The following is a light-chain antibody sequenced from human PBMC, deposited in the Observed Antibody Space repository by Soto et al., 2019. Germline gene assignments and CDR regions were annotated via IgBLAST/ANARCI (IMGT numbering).Light chain of an antibody. V-gene: IGLV1-44*01. CDR3: AAWDDSLDGPV. CDR2: SSH. J-gene: IGLJ2*01. CDR1: TSNIGSNT. Sequence: QSVLTQPPSVSGTPGQTVPISCSGGTSNIGSNTVIWYQQFPGTAPKLLIYSSHQRPSGVPDRFSGSKSGTSASLAISGLRSEDEADYYCAAWDDSLDGPVFGGGTKLTVL.